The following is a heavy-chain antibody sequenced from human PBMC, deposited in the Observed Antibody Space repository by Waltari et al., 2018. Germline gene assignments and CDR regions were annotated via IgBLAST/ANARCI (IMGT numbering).Heavy chain of an antibody. CDR3: ARGYRGYDSRPLFDY. D-gene: IGHD3-22*01. CDR2: IWYDESNK. V-gene: IGHV3-33*01. Sequence: QVQLVESGGGVVQPGRSMRLSCAASGFTFRSYGLHWVRQAPGKGLEWVAVIWYDESNKYYADSVKGRFTISRDNSKNTLYLQMNSLRAEDTAVYYCARGYRGYDSRPLFDYWGQGTLVTVSS. CDR1: GFTFRSYG. J-gene: IGHJ4*02.